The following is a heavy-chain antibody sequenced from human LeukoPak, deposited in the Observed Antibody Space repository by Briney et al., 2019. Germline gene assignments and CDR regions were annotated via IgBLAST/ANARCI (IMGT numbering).Heavy chain of an antibody. CDR2: ISYDGSNK. CDR1: GFTFSSYA. CDR3: ASPGIVGATLVN. Sequence: GGSLTLSCAASGFTFSSYAMHWVRQAPGKGLEWVAVISYDGSNKYYADSVKGRFTISRDNSKNTLYLQMNSLRAEDTAVYYCASPGIVGATLVNWGQGTLVTVSS. J-gene: IGHJ4*02. V-gene: IGHV3-30*01. D-gene: IGHD1-26*01.